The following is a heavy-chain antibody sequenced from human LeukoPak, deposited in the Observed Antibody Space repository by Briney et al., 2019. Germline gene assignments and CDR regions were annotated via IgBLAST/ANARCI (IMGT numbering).Heavy chain of an antibody. V-gene: IGHV3-9*01. CDR2: ISWNSDSI. CDR3: AKDTNSGYDSDFDY. D-gene: IGHD5-12*01. CDR1: GFTFDYYV. Sequence: GGSLRLSCAASGFTFDYYVMHWGRQAPGKGLEWVSAISWNSDSIAYAESVKGRFTISRDNAKNSLYLQKNSLRAEDTALYYCAKDTNSGYDSDFDYWGQGTLVTVSS. J-gene: IGHJ4*02.